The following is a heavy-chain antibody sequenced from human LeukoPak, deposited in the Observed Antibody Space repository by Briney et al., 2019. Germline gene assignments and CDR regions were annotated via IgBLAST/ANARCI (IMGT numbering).Heavy chain of an antibody. V-gene: IGHV4-61*02. CDR1: GGSISSGSYY. D-gene: IGHD2-2*01. CDR2: IYTSGST. CDR3: ARDHIVVVPAARPDYYYMDV. J-gene: IGHJ6*03. Sequence: SETLSLTCTVSGGSISSGSYYWSWIRQPAGKGLEWIGRIYTSGSTNYNPSLKGRVTISVDTSKNQFSLKLSSVTAADTAVYYCARDHIVVVPAARPDYYYMDVWGKGTTVTVSS.